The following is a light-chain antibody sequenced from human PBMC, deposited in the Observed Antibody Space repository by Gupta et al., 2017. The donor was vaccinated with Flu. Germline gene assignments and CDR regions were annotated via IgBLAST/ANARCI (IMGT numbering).Light chain of an antibody. Sequence: EIVMTPSPATLSVSPGDRASLACRASQSINSYLAWYQQKPGQAPRLLIYGASTMDTGVPARFSGSGSGTHFTLTISSLQSEDFAGYYCQQYNSWPPLTFGGGTKVEIK. V-gene: IGKV3-15*01. J-gene: IGKJ4*01. CDR2: GAS. CDR1: QSINSY. CDR3: QQYNSWPPLT.